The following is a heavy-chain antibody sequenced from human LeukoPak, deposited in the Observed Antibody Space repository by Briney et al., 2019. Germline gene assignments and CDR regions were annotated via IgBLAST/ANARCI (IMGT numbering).Heavy chain of an antibody. CDR1: GFTFDDYA. D-gene: IGHD6-19*01. CDR3: AKDGFYSSGWSNYCYYGMDV. J-gene: IGHJ6*02. CDR2: ISWNSGSI. V-gene: IGHV3-9*01. Sequence: PGGSLRLSCAASGFTFDDYAMHWVRQAPGKGLEWVSGISWNSGSIGYADSVKGRFTISRDNAKNSLYLQMNSLRAEDTALYYCAKDGFYSSGWSNYCYYGMDVWGQGTTVTVSS.